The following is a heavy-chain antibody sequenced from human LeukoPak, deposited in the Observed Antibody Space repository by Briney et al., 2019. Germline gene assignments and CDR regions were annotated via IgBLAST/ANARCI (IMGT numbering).Heavy chain of an antibody. CDR1: GYTFTGYY. V-gene: IGHV1-2*02. Sequence: GASVKVSCKASGYTFTGYYMHWVRQAPGQGLEWMGWINPNSGGTNYAQKFQGRVTMTRDTSISTAYMELSRLRSDDTAVYYCARTAYYDSSGCYSIDYWGQGTLVTVSS. CDR3: ARTAYYDSSGCYSIDY. D-gene: IGHD3-22*01. CDR2: INPNSGGT. J-gene: IGHJ4*02.